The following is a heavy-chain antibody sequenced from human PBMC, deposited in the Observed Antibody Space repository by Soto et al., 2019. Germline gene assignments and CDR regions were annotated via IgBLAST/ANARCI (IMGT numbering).Heavy chain of an antibody. CDR1: GGSISSYY. J-gene: IGHJ4*02. D-gene: IGHD3-22*01. Sequence: SETLSVTCTVSGGSISSYYWSWSRQPPWKGLEWIGYIYYSGSTNYNPSLKSRVTISVDTSKNQFSLKLSSVTAADTAVYYCARDGYYYDSSGYQRVYYFDYWGQGTLVTVSS. CDR3: ARDGYYYDSSGYQRVYYFDY. V-gene: IGHV4-59*01. CDR2: IYYSGST.